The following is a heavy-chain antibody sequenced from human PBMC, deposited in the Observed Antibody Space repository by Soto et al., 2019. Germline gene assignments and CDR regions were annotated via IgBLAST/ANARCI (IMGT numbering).Heavy chain of an antibody. V-gene: IGHV4-59*01. J-gene: IGHJ4*02. CDR2: IYYSGST. D-gene: IGHD6-13*01. CDR1: GGSISSYY. Sequence: SETLYLTCTVSGGSISSYYWSWIRQPPGKGLEWIGYIYYSGSTNYNPSLKSRVTISVDTSKNQLSLKLSSVTAADTAVYYCARGSAAGTKSPFDYWGQGTLVTVS. CDR3: ARGSAAGTKSPFDY.